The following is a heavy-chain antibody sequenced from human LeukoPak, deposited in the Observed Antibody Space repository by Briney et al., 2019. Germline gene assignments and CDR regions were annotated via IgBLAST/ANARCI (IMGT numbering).Heavy chain of an antibody. V-gene: IGHV1-69*06. J-gene: IGHJ5*02. D-gene: IGHD3-3*01. CDR1: GGTFSSYA. CDR3: ARGVSANPFVTISFRAWFDP. Sequence: ASVKVSCKASGGTFSSYAISWVRQAPGQGLEWMGGIIPIFGTANYAQKFQGRVTITADKSTSTAYTELSSLRSEDTAVYYCARGVSANPFVTISFRAWFDPWGQGTLVTVSS. CDR2: IIPIFGTA.